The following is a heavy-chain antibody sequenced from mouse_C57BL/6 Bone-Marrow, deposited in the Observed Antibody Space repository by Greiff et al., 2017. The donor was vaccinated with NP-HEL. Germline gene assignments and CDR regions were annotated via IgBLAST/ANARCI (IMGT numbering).Heavy chain of an antibody. J-gene: IGHJ4*01. V-gene: IGHV1-54*01. CDR3: ARSTGRAVMDY. CDR2: INPGGGGT. D-gene: IGHD3-3*01. Sequence: QVQLQQSGAELVRPGTSVKVSCKASGYAFTNYLIEWVKQRPGQGLEWIGVINPGGGGTNYNEKFKGKATLTADKSSSTAYMQLSSLTSEDSAVYFCARSTGRAVMDYWGQGTSVTVSS. CDR1: GYAFTNYL.